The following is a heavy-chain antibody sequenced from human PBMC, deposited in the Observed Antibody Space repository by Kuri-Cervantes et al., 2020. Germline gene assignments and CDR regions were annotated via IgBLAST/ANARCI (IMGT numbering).Heavy chain of an antibody. D-gene: IGHD4-17*01. CDR3: AKDRGRWQTVYYFDY. V-gene: IGHV3-21*04. Sequence: GESLKISCAASGFTFSSYSMNWVRQAPGKGLEWVSSISSSSSYIYYADSVKGRFTISRDNAKNSLYLQMNSLRAEDTAVYYCAKDRGRWQTVYYFDYWGQGTLVTVSS. CDR1: GFTFSSYS. CDR2: ISSSSSYI. J-gene: IGHJ4*02.